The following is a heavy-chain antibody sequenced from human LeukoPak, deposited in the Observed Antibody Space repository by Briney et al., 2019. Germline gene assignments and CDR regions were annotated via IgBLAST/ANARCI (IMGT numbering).Heavy chain of an antibody. CDR2: IYSSGST. V-gene: IGHV4-4*07. CDR1: GGSINNYY. CDR3: ARTPIYYFDNSAYYN. J-gene: IGHJ4*02. D-gene: IGHD3-22*01. Sequence: SETLSLTCTVSGGSINNYYWSWVRQPAGKGLEWVGLIYSSGSTSYNPSLKSRVTMSVETSKKQFSLRRSSVPAADTAVYYCARTPIYYFDNSAYYNWGQGTLVTVSS.